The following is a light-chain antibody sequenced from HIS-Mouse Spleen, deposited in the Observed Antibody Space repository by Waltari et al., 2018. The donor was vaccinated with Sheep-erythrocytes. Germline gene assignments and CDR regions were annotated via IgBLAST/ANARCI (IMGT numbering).Light chain of an antibody. V-gene: IGLV2-11*01. CDR1: SSDVGGYNY. CDR3: AAWDDSLSGPV. CDR2: DVS. Sequence: QSALTQPRSVSGSPGQSVTISCTGTSSDVGGYNYVSWYQQHPGKAPKLMIYDVSKRPSGVPDRFSGSKSGNTASLTISGLRSEDEADYYCAAWDDSLSGPVFGTGTKVTVL. J-gene: IGLJ1*01.